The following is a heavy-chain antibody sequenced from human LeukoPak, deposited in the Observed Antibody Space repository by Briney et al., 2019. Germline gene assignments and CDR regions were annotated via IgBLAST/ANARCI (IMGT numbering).Heavy chain of an antibody. CDR2: ISAYNGNT. CDR1: GYTFTSYG. V-gene: IGHV1-18*01. CDR3: AREGTAMPPYFDH. J-gene: IGHJ4*02. Sequence: ASVKVSCKASGYTFTSYGISWVRQAPGQGLEWMGWISAYNGNTNYAQKLQGRVTMTTDTSTSTAYVELRSLRSDDTAVYYCAREGTAMPPYFDHWGQGTLVTVSS. D-gene: IGHD5-18*01.